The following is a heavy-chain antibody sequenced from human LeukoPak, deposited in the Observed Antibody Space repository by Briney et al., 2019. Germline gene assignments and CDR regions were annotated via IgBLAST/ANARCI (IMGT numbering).Heavy chain of an antibody. CDR2: IYYSGST. D-gene: IGHD3-3*01. V-gene: IGHV4-39*01. CDR1: AGSIISSSKF. Sequence: SETLSLTCTVSAGSIISSSKFWGWIRQSPGKGLEWIGSIYYSGSTYYNPSLKSRVTILVDTSKNQFSLRLTSVTAADTAVYYCARISVFGVIEYYLDYWGQGTLVTVSS. J-gene: IGHJ4*02. CDR3: ARISVFGVIEYYLDY.